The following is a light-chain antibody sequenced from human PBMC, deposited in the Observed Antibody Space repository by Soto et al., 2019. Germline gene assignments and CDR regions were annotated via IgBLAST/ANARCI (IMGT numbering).Light chain of an antibody. J-gene: IGLJ1*01. Sequence: QSALTQPASVSGSPGQTITISCTGTSSDIGGYNAVSWYQHHPGKAPKLIIYEVTHRPAGISDRFSASKSGNTASLTISGLQAEDEADYYCSSYTSSSPGVFGTGTKVTVL. CDR3: SSYTSSSPGV. V-gene: IGLV2-14*01. CDR2: EVT. CDR1: SSDIGGYNA.